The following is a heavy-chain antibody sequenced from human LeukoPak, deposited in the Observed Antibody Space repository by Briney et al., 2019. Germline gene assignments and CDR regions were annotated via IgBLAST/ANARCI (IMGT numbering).Heavy chain of an antibody. Sequence: PSETLSLTCAVYGGSFSGYYWSWIRQPPGKGLEWIGEINHSGSTNYNPSLKSRVTISVDTSKNQFSLKLSSVTAADTAVYYCAREAILGRRFDPWGQGTLVTVSS. D-gene: IGHD3-3*01. J-gene: IGHJ5*02. CDR3: AREAILGRRFDP. CDR2: INHSGST. V-gene: IGHV4-34*01. CDR1: GGSFSGYY.